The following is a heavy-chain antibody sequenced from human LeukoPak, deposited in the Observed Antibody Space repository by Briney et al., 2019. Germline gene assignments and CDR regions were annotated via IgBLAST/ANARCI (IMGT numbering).Heavy chain of an antibody. D-gene: IGHD5-18*01. J-gene: IGHJ4*02. CDR3: AKGPGYSYAYFDY. Sequence: AGGSLRLSCAASGFTFSSYGMHWVRRAPGKGLEWVAVISYDGSNKYYADSVKGRFTISRDNSKNTLYLQMNSLRAEDTAVYYCAKGPGYSYAYFDYWGQGTLVTVS. V-gene: IGHV3-30*18. CDR2: ISYDGSNK. CDR1: GFTFSSYG.